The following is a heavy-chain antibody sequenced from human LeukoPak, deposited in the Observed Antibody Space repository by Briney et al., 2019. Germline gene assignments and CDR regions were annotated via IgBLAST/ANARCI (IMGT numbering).Heavy chain of an antibody. Sequence: PGGTLRLSCAASGFTFSDYYMSWIRHTPAKGLEWVSYISSSSSYTNYADSVKDRFTISRDNAKNSLYLQMNSLRAEDTAVYYCARGSVDCSSTSCYKAASYYYYGMDVWGQGTTVTVSS. CDR1: GFTFSDYY. CDR2: ISSSSSYT. CDR3: ARGSVDCSSTSCYKAASYYYYGMDV. J-gene: IGHJ6*02. V-gene: IGHV3-11*05. D-gene: IGHD2-2*02.